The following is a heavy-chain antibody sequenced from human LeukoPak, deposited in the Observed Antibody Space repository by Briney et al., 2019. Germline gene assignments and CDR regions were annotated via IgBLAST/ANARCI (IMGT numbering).Heavy chain of an antibody. CDR1: GFTFSSYE. CDR2: ISASGTLT. Sequence: GGSLRLSCAASGFTFSSYEMNWVRQAPGKGLEWISYISASGTLTHYADSMEGRFTISRDNTKNSLYLQMNSLRAEDTAVYYCAKSWCETICYGIYDWGQGTLVTVSS. D-gene: IGHD2-2*01. CDR3: AKSWCETICYGIYD. J-gene: IGHJ4*02. V-gene: IGHV3-48*03.